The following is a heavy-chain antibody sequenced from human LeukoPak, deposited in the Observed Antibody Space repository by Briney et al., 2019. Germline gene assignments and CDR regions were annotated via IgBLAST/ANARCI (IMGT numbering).Heavy chain of an antibody. Sequence: GGSLRLSCAASGFTFSSYEMNWVRQAPGKGLEWVSYISSSGSTIYYADSVKGRFTISRDNAKNSLYLQMNSLRAEDTAVYYCARSTAVAGEYYFDYWGQGTLDTVSS. J-gene: IGHJ4*02. V-gene: IGHV3-48*03. CDR1: GFTFSSYE. CDR2: ISSSGSTI. D-gene: IGHD6-19*01. CDR3: ARSTAVAGEYYFDY.